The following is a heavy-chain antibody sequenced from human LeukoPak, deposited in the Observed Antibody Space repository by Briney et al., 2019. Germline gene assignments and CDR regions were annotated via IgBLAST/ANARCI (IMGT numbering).Heavy chain of an antibody. J-gene: IGHJ4*02. V-gene: IGHV1-18*01. CDR1: GYTFTSYG. Sequence: ASVKVSCKASGYTFTSYGISWVRQAPGQGLEWMGWISAYNGNTNYAQKLQGRVTMTTDTSTSTAYMELRSLRFDDTAVYYCVRSTTRYYYDSSGYFDYWGQGTLVTVSS. CDR3: VRSTTRYYYDSSGYFDY. D-gene: IGHD3-22*01. CDR2: ISAYNGNT.